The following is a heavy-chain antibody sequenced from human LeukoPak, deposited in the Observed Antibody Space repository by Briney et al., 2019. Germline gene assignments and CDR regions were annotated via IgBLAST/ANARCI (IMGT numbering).Heavy chain of an antibody. CDR1: GGSISSSSYY. V-gene: IGHV4-39*07. J-gene: IGHJ4*02. CDR2: VYYTGAS. Sequence: PSETLSLTCTVSGGSISSSSYYWGWIRQPPGKGLEWIGSVYYTGASYYDPSLKSRVTISIDTSKKHFSLKLTSVTAADTAVYYCARGAPPQNWGQGTLVTVSS. CDR3: ARGAPPQN.